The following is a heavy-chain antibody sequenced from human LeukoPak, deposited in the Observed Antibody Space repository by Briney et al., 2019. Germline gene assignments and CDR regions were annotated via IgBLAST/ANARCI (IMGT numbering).Heavy chain of an antibody. CDR1: GYSISSGYY. J-gene: IGHJ4*02. D-gene: IGHD2-2*01. CDR2: IYHSGST. V-gene: IGHV4-38-2*02. Sequence: SETLSLTCTVSGYSISSGYYWGWIRQPPGKGLEWIGSIYHSGSTYYNPSLKSRVTISVDTSKNQFSLKLSYVTAADTAVYYCARSPVHCSTTTCFGFYFDYWGQGTLVTVSS. CDR3: ARSPVHCSTTTCFGFYFDY.